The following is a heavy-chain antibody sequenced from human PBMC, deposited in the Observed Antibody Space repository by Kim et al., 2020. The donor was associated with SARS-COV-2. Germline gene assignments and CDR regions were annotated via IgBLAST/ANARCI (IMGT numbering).Heavy chain of an antibody. CDR2: IYYSGST. J-gene: IGHJ4*02. CDR1: GGSISSYY. D-gene: IGHD1-26*01. V-gene: IGHV4-59*08. Sequence: SETLSLTCTVSGGSISSYYWSWIRQPPGKGLEWIGYIYYSGSTNYNPSLKSRVTISVDTSRNQFSLKLSSVTAADTAVYYCASGSYLGIDYWGQGTLVTVSS. CDR3: ASGSYLGIDY.